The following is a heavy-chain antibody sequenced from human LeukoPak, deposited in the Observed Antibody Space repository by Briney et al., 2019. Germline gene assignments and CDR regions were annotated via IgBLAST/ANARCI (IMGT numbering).Heavy chain of an antibody. CDR1: GYTFTRDW. Sequence: GESLKLSCKGSGYTFTRDWIAWASQMPGKGLELMGIIHPGDSHSIYSPSFQGQVTMSADKSINTAYLHWSSLKASDTAMDYCARKNWGAFDFWGQGTLVTVSS. CDR2: IHPGDSHS. J-gene: IGHJ4*02. CDR3: ARKNWGAFDF. V-gene: IGHV5-51*01. D-gene: IGHD7-27*01.